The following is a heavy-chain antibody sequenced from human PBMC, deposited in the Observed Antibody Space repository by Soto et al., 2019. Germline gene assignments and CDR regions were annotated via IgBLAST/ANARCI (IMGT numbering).Heavy chain of an antibody. J-gene: IGHJ4*02. V-gene: IGHV3-23*01. CDR2: ISGSGGST. D-gene: IGHD3-22*01. CDR1: GFTFSSYA. Sequence: EVQLLESGGGLVQPGGSLRLSCAASGFTFSSYAMSWVRQAPGKGLEWVSAISGSGGSTYYADSVKGRFTISRDNSKNTLYLQMNSLRAEDTAVYYCAKPLRYYYDSSGPAFDYLGQGTLVTVSS. CDR3: AKPLRYYYDSSGPAFDY.